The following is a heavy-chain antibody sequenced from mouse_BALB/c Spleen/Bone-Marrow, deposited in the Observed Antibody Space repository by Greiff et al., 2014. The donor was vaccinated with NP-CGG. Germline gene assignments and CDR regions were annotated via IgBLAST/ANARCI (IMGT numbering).Heavy chain of an antibody. D-gene: IGHD1-1*01. CDR2: IDPANGNT. J-gene: IGHJ3*01. CDR3: ASYYYGSSSFAY. Sequence: VQLQQSGAELVKPGASVKLSCTASGFNIKDTYMHWVEQRPEQGLEWIGRIDPANGNTKYDPKFQGKATKTADTSSNTAYLQLSSLTSEDTAVYYCASYYYGSSSFAYWGQGTLVTVSA. V-gene: IGHV14-3*02. CDR1: GFNIKDTY.